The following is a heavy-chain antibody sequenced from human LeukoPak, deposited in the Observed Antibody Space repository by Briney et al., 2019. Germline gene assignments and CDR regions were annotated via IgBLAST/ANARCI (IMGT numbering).Heavy chain of an antibody. Sequence: GGSLRLSCAASGFTFSSYWMTWVRQAPGKGLEWVSAISGSGGSTYYADSVKGRFTISRDNSKNTLYLQMNSLRAEDTAVYYCAKDPYYYDSSGYYPTFDYWGQGTLVTVSS. D-gene: IGHD3-22*01. CDR2: ISGSGGST. V-gene: IGHV3-23*01. CDR3: AKDPYYYDSSGYYPTFDY. J-gene: IGHJ4*02. CDR1: GFTFSSYW.